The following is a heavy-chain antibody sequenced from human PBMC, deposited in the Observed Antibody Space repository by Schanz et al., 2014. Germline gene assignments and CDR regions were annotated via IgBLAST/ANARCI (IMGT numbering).Heavy chain of an antibody. D-gene: IGHD6-6*01. Sequence: EVQLVESGGGLVQPGRSLRLSCAGTGFTFVDYGMHWVRQAPGKGLEWVSGISSDSAAIGYADSVKGRFTISRDNAKNSLYLKMNRWSPEDTPVYYWARDPPPYSSSPYYWYYGMDVWGQGTTVTVSS. CDR1: GFTFVDYG. CDR2: ISSDSAAI. J-gene: IGHJ6*02. CDR3: ARDPPPYSSSPYYWYYGMDV. V-gene: IGHV3-9*01.